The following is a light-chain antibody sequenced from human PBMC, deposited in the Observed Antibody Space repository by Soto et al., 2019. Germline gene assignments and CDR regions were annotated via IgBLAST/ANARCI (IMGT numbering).Light chain of an antibody. J-gene: IGKJ1*01. CDR1: QSLLHSNGYTY. CDR3: MQALQTPRT. CDR2: LGS. V-gene: IGKV2-28*01. Sequence: DIVMTQSPLSLPVTPGEPASISCRSSQSLLHSNGYTYLYWYLQKPGQSPQLLIYLGSNRASGVADRFSGSGSGTDFTLKISRMEAEDLGVYYCMQALQTPRTFGQGTKVEIK.